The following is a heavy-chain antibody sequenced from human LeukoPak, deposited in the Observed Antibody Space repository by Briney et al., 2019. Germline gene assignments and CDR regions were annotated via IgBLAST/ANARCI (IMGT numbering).Heavy chain of an antibody. CDR2: ISGSGGST. CDR3: AKDSGSSDYPSGAFDI. Sequence: PGGTLRLSCAASGFTFSSYGMSWVRQAPGKGLEWVSAISGSGGSTYYADSVKGRFTISRDNSKNTLYLQVNSLRAEDTAVYYCAKDSGSSDYPSGAFDIWGQGTMVTVSS. CDR1: GFTFSSYG. J-gene: IGHJ3*02. D-gene: IGHD3-22*01. V-gene: IGHV3-23*01.